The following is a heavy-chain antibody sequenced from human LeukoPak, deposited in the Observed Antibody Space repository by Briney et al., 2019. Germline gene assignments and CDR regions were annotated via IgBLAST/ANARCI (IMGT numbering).Heavy chain of an antibody. J-gene: IGHJ3*02. CDR3: AKDITANYYDSSGYYSHAFDI. D-gene: IGHD3-22*01. V-gene: IGHV3-23*01. CDR1: GFTFSSYA. CDR2: ISGGGGST. Sequence: GSLRLSCAASGFTFSSYAMSWVRQAPGKGLEWVSAISGGGGSTYYADSVKGRFTISRDNSKNTLYLQMNSLRAEDTAVYYCAKDITANYYDSSGYYSHAFDIWGQGTMVTVSS.